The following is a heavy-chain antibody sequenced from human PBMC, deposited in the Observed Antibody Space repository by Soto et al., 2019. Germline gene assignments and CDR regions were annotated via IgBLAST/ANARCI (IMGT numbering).Heavy chain of an antibody. CDR1: GFTFSSYW. J-gene: IGHJ6*02. CDR3: ARGIRNSYDTDV. CDR2: IKGDGSSP. Sequence: EVQLVESGGGLVQPGGSLRVSCAGSGFTFSSYWMHWVRQAPGKGLVWVSRIKGDGSSPSDADSVKCRFIISRDNAEKTLYLKINSLSDEDTGVYYCARGIRNSYDTDVWGQGTSVTVSS. D-gene: IGHD5-18*01. V-gene: IGHV3-74*01.